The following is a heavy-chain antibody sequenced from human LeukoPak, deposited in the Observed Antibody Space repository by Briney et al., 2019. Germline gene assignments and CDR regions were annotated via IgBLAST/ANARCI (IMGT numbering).Heavy chain of an antibody. CDR1: GFTFSSYA. Sequence: GGSLRLSCAASGFTFSSYAMHWVRQAPGKGLEWVAVISYDGSNKYYADSVKGRFTISRDNSKNTLYLQMNSLRAEDTAVYYCARFPTWEPGAFDIWGQGTMVTVSS. CDR2: ISYDGSNK. D-gene: IGHD1-26*01. CDR3: ARFPTWEPGAFDI. V-gene: IGHV3-30-3*01. J-gene: IGHJ3*02.